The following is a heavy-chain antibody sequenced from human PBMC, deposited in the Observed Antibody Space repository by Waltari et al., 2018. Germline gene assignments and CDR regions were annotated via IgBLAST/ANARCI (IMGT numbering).Heavy chain of an antibody. Sequence: EVQLVQSGAEVKKPGESLKISCQGSGYSFTIFWIAWVRQMPGKGLEWMGMHFPVDSGTGYSPAFQGKVTIAADKSFNTAYLQWSSLQAADTAMYYCARHRESYGSGTTSFDIWGQGTMVTVSS. J-gene: IGHJ3*02. CDR2: HFPVDSGT. D-gene: IGHD3-10*01. V-gene: IGHV5-51*01. CDR1: GYSFTIFW. CDR3: ARHRESYGSGTTSFDI.